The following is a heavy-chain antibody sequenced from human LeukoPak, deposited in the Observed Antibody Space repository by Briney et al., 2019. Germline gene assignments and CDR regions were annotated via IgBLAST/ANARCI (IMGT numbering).Heavy chain of an antibody. Sequence: GGSLRLSCAASGFTFSSYAMSWVRQAPGKGLEWVSAISGSGGSTYYADSVKGRFTISRDNSKNTLYLQMNSLRAEDTVVYYCARGRCGGDCYSGDYWGQGTLVTVSS. CDR1: GFTFSSYA. D-gene: IGHD2-21*01. J-gene: IGHJ4*02. CDR2: ISGSGGST. CDR3: ARGRCGGDCYSGDY. V-gene: IGHV3-23*01.